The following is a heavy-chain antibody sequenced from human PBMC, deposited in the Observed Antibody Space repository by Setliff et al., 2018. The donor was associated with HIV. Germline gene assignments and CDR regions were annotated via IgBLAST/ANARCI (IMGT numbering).Heavy chain of an antibody. Sequence: SETLSLTCAVSGASISSGNWWSWVRQSPGKGLEWIGEISHTESTNYNPSVKSLVTISVDPSKNHFSLHVSSLTAADTALYFCARDFADSVVGVVSFFDSWGQGTLVTVSS. CDR3: ARDFADSVVGVVSFFDS. D-gene: IGHD3-3*01. CDR2: ISHTEST. CDR1: GASISSGNW. J-gene: IGHJ4*02. V-gene: IGHV4-4*02.